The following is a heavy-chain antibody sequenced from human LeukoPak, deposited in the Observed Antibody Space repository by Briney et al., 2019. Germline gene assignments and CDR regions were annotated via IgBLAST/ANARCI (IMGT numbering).Heavy chain of an antibody. CDR3: VRDPNWGNDH. Sequence: GGSLRLSCAASGFDFSSYWVYWVRQAPGKGLVWVSRIKTDGTYTNYAESVKGRFTISRDNAKSTLYLQMNSLRAEDTAVYYCVRDPNWGNDHWGQGVLVAVSS. D-gene: IGHD3-16*01. V-gene: IGHV3-74*01. CDR2: IKTDGTYT. J-gene: IGHJ4*02. CDR1: GFDFSSYW.